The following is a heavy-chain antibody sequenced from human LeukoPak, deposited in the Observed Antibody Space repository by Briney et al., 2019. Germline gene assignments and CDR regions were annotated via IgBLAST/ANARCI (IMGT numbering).Heavy chain of an antibody. V-gene: IGHV3-48*04. D-gene: IGHD5-12*01. CDR1: GFTFSSYW. CDR2: ISSSGSTI. Sequence: GGSLRLSCAASGFTFSSYWMSWVRQAPGKGLEWVSYISSSGSTIYYADSVKGRFTISRDNAKNSLFLQMNSLRAEDTAVYFCASFQWLRYFDFWGQGTLVTVSS. J-gene: IGHJ4*02. CDR3: ASFQWLRYFDF.